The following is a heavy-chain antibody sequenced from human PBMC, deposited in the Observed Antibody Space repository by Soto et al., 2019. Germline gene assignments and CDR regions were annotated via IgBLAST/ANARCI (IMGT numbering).Heavy chain of an antibody. V-gene: IGHV2-5*01. CDR2: IYWNDDK. D-gene: IGHD3-16*02. J-gene: IGHJ4*02. CDR1: GFSLSTSGVG. CDR3: AHYSTYDYVWGSYRIFDY. Sequence: SCPTLVNPTQTLTLTCTFSGFSLSTSGVGVGWIRQPPGKALEWLALIYWNDDKRYSPSLKSRLTITKDTSKNQVVLTMTNMDPVDTATYYCAHYSTYDYVWGSYRIFDYWGQGTLVTVS.